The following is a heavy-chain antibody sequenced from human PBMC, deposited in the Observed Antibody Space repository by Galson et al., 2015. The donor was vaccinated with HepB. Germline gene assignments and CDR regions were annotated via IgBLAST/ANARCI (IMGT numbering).Heavy chain of an antibody. CDR1: GFTFSGYA. CDR3: AKGYGGTGCYTSLVY. CDR2: ITGSGGNT. V-gene: IGHV3-23*01. Sequence: SLRLSCAASGFTFSGYAINWVRQAPGKGPEWVSGITGSGGNTYYADSVKGRFTISRDNSKSTVVLQMNSLRAEDTAVYYCAKGYGGTGCYTSLVYWGQGALVTVSS. D-gene: IGHD2-2*02. J-gene: IGHJ4*02.